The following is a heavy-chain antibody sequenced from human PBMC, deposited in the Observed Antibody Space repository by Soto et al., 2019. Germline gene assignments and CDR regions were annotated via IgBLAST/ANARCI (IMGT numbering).Heavy chain of an antibody. D-gene: IGHD3-9*01. CDR3: ASEDYDILTGYARLPFDN. Sequence: GASVKVSCKASGYTFTSYGITWVRQAPGQGLEWMGWINAGNGNTEYSQKFQGRVTITRDTSASTAYMELSSLRSEDTAVYYCASEDYDILTGYARLPFDNWGQGTLVTVSS. V-gene: IGHV1-3*01. CDR2: INAGNGNT. CDR1: GYTFTSYG. J-gene: IGHJ4*02.